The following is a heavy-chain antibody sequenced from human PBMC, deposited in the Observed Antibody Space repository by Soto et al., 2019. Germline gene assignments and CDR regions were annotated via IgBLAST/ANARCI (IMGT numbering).Heavy chain of an antibody. J-gene: IGHJ6*02. D-gene: IGHD4-4*01. Sequence: SVKVSCKASGGTFSSYAISWVRQAPGQGLEWMGGIIPIFGTANYAQKFQGRVTITADKSTSTAYMELSSLRSEDTAVYYCARERGKVTTGSYYGMDVWGQGTTVTVSS. CDR2: IIPIFGTA. CDR1: GGTFSSYA. CDR3: ARERGKVTTGSYYGMDV. V-gene: IGHV1-69*06.